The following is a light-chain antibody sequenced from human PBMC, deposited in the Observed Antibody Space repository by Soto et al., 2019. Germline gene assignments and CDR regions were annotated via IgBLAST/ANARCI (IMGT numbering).Light chain of an antibody. CDR1: QSISTY. V-gene: IGKV1-5*01. CDR2: DAS. J-gene: IGKJ1*01. Sequence: DIQMTPSPSSLSASVGDRVTRTCRASQSISTYLAWYQQKPGKAPKLLIYDASILESGVPSRFSGSGSGTEFTLTISSLQPDDFAAYYCQHYSSYSSTFGQGTKVDI. CDR3: QHYSSYSST.